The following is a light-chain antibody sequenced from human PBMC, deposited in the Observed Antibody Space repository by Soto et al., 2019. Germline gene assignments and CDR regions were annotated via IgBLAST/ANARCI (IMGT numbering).Light chain of an antibody. CDR3: QHYSAFSVT. Sequence: DIQMTQSPSTLSASVGDRVAITCRASLNIGDLLAWYQLKLYEAPKLLSYKASYLETRVPSRVSGSGSGTEFTFTISSLQPGDLATYYCQHYSAFSVTFGQGTKVDIK. CDR1: LNIGDL. J-gene: IGKJ1*01. CDR2: KAS. V-gene: IGKV1-5*03.